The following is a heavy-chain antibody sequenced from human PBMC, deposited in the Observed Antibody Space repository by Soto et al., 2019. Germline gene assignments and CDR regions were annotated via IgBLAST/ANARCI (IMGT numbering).Heavy chain of an antibody. D-gene: IGHD4-17*01. Sequence: QVQLVQSGAEVKKPGSSVKVSCKASGGTFSSYTISWVRQAPGQGLEWMGRIIPILGIANYAQKFQGRVTITADKATSPAYMGLSSLRSEDTAVYYCARDLSTTLPDWYFDLWGRGTLVTVSS. CDR2: IIPILGIA. CDR3: ARDLSTTLPDWYFDL. J-gene: IGHJ2*01. CDR1: GGTFSSYT. V-gene: IGHV1-69*08.